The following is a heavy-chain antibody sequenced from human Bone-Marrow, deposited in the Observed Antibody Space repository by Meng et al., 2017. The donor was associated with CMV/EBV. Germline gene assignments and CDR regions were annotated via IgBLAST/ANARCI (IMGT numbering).Heavy chain of an antibody. V-gene: IGHV3-30*14. CDR2: ISYDGSNK. CDR1: GFTFSSYA. Sequence: GESLKISCAASGFTFSSYAMHWVRQAPGKGLEWVAVISYDGSNKYYADSVKGRFTISRDNSKNTLYLQMNSLRAEDTAVYYCARDGRGGYYYGMDVWGQGTTVTVSS. D-gene: IGHD3-16*01. CDR3: ARDGRGGYYYGMDV. J-gene: IGHJ6*02.